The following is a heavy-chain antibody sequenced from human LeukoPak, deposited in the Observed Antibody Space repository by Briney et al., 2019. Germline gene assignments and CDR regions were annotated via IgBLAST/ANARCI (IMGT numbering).Heavy chain of an antibody. CDR1: GGSISSYY. V-gene: IGHV4-59*08. CDR2: IYYSGST. J-gene: IGHJ4*02. CDR3: ARLDVDTAFDY. Sequence: SETLSLTCTVSGGSISSYYWSWIRQPPGKGLEWIGYIYYSGSTNYNPSLKSRVTISVDTSKNQFSLKLSSVTAADTAVCYCARLDVDTAFDYWGQGTLVTVSS. D-gene: IGHD5-18*01.